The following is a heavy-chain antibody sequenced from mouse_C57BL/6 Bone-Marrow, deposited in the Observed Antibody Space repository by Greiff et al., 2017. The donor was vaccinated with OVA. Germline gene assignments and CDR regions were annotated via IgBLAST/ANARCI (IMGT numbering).Heavy chain of an antibody. CDR2: INPSNGGT. V-gene: IGHV1-53*01. CDR3: ARNPYDHEAMDY. CDR1: GYTFTSYW. J-gene: IGHJ4*01. D-gene: IGHD2-3*01. Sequence: QVQLKQPGTELVKPGASVKLSCKASGYTFTSYWMHWVKQRPGQGLEWIGNINPSNGGTNYNEKFKSKATLTVDKSSSTAYMQLSSLTSEDSAVYYCARNPYDHEAMDYWGQGTSVTVSS.